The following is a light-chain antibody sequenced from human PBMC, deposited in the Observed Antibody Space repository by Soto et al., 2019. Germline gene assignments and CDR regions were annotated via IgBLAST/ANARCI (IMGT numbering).Light chain of an antibody. J-gene: IGLJ3*02. CDR1: SGDIGSYTY. V-gene: IGLV2-14*01. CDR3: SSYTSSSISWV. Sequence: QSALTQPASVSGSPGQSITISCTGTSGDIGSYTYVSWYQQYPGKAPKLLIYEVSNRPSGVSNRFSGSKSGNTASLTISGLQAEDEADYYCSSYTSSSISWVFGGGTKLTVL. CDR2: EVS.